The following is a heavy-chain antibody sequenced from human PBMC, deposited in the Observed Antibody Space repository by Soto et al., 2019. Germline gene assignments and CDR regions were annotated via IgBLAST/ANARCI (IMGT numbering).Heavy chain of an antibody. Sequence: EVQLVESGGGVVQPGESLRLSCAGSGFTFSSYWMSWVRQAPGKGLEWVANIKQDGSETDYVDSVKGRFTISRDNAKNSLYLQMNSLRAEDTAVYYCAAWARSSWFDYWGQGTLVTVSS. D-gene: IGHD6-13*01. CDR2: IKQDGSET. CDR3: AAWARSSWFDY. J-gene: IGHJ4*02. V-gene: IGHV3-7*05. CDR1: GFTFSSYW.